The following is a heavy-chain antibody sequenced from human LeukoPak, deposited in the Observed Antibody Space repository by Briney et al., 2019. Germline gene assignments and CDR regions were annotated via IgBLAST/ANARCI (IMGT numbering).Heavy chain of an antibody. Sequence: ASVKVSCKASGYTFTSYDINWVRQAPGQGLEWMGIINPSGGSTSYAQKFQGRVTMTRDTSTSTVYMELSSLRSEDTAVYYCARGACSSSWSHDFDYWGQGTLVTVSS. J-gene: IGHJ4*02. CDR3: ARGACSSSWSHDFDY. CDR2: INPSGGST. D-gene: IGHD6-13*01. CDR1: GYTFTSYD. V-gene: IGHV1-46*01.